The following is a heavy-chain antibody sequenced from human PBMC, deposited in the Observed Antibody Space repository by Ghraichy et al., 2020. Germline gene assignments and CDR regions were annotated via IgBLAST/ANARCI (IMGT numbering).Heavy chain of an antibody. J-gene: IGHJ5*02. V-gene: IGHV4-39*01. Sequence: GSLRLSCTVSGGSISGIRYYWGWIRQPPGKGLEWIGSVFYSGNTYYNPSLKSRLTISVDTSMNQFSLQLSSVTAADTAVYYCARHSDSSGAWFDPWGQGTLVTVSS. D-gene: IGHD6-19*01. CDR2: VFYSGNT. CDR3: ARHSDSSGAWFDP. CDR1: GGSISGIRYY.